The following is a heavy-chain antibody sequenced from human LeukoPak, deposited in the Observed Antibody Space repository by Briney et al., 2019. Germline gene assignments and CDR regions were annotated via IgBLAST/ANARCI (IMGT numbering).Heavy chain of an antibody. V-gene: IGHV3-23*01. D-gene: IGHD4-23*01. CDR1: GFAFSSYA. CDR3: ARDTPSTVVATFDY. J-gene: IGHJ4*02. Sequence: GGSLRLSCAASGFAFSSYAMSWVRQAPGKGLEWVSAISGSGGSTYYADSVKGRFTISRDNSKNTLYLQMNSLRAEDTAVYYCARDTPSTVVATFDYWGQGTLVTVSS. CDR2: ISGSGGST.